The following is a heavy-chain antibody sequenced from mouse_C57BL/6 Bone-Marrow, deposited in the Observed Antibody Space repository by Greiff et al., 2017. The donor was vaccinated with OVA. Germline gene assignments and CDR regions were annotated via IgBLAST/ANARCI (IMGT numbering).Heavy chain of an antibody. CDR3: ARRDPFYYDYDDWYFDV. V-gene: IGHV14-2*01. CDR1: GFNIKDYY. Sequence: EVQLQESGAELVKPGASVKLSCTASGFNIKDYYMHWVKQRSEQGLEWIGRIDPEDGETKYAPKFQGKATITADTSSNTAYLQLSSLTSEDTAVYYCARRDPFYYDYDDWYFDVWGTGTTVTVSS. CDR2: IDPEDGET. J-gene: IGHJ1*03. D-gene: IGHD2-4*01.